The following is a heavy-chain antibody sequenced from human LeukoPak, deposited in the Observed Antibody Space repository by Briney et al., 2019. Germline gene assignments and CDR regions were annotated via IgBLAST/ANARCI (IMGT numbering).Heavy chain of an antibody. D-gene: IGHD3-22*01. V-gene: IGHV3-23*01. Sequence: GVSLTLSCAASGFTFSTYAMRWLRQSPGKGLEWVSCISGSGGSTYYADPVKGRSTFSRDNSKNTLFLQMSSLRAENTAVYYCAKDGYYSSDLFNMWGQGRMVTVS. CDR1: GFTFSTYA. CDR2: ISGSGGST. J-gene: IGHJ3*02. CDR3: AKDGYYSSDLFNM.